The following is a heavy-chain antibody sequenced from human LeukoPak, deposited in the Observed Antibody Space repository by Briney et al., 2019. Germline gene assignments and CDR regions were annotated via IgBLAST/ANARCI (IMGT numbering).Heavy chain of an antibody. J-gene: IGHJ4*02. CDR2: ISSSSGTI. D-gene: IGHD3-16*01. Sequence: PGGSLRLSCAASGFSFSDYSMNWVRQAPGKRLEWVSHISSSSGTIFYADSVKGRFTISRDKAKKSLYLQLNSLRVEDTAVYYCARSAGLRGLLPFDSWGQGTLVAVSS. V-gene: IGHV3-48*01. CDR3: ARSAGLRGLLPFDS. CDR1: GFSFSDYS.